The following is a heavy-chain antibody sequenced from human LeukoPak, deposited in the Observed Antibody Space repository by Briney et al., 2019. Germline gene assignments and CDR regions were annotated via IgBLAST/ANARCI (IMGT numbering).Heavy chain of an antibody. Sequence: SETLSLTCTVSGGSISSGSYYWGWIRQPPGKGLEWIGSIYYSGSTYYNPSLKSRVTISLDTSKNQFSLTLSSVTAADTAVYYCVRQSEVGATDPWGQGTLATVSS. CDR3: VRQSEVGATDP. V-gene: IGHV4-39*01. J-gene: IGHJ5*02. CDR1: GGSISSGSYY. D-gene: IGHD1-26*01. CDR2: IYYSGST.